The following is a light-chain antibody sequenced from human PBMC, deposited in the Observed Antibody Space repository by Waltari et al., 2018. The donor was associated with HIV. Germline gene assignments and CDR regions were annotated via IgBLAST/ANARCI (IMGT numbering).Light chain of an antibody. J-gene: IGKJ3*01. CDR1: QSVSSN. CDR3: HQYNNWPPFT. Sequence: EIVMTQSPATLSVSTGKRATLTYRANQSVSSNLAWYQQQPGHATRLLIYGASTRAAGIPARFSGSGAETEFILTISSLQSEDFAVYYCHQYNNWPPFTFGPGTKVDIK. CDR2: GAS. V-gene: IGKV3-15*01.